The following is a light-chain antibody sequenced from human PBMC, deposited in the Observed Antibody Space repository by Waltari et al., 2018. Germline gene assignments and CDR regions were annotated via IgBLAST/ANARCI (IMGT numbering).Light chain of an antibody. Sequence: EIVMTQSPASLSLSPGERATLSRRASQSVTTNLAWYQQKPGQAPRLLIYGASTRAAGIPVRFSGSGSGTEFTLTVSGLHSEDFAIYYCQQYNDWPPWTFGQGTKVEIK. J-gene: IGKJ1*01. CDR3: QQYNDWPPWT. CDR2: GAS. CDR1: QSVTTN. V-gene: IGKV3-15*01.